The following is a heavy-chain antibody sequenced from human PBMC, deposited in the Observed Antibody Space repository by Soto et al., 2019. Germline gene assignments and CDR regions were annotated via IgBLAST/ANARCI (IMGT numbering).Heavy chain of an antibody. CDR1: GYTFTSYA. V-gene: IGHV1-3*01. CDR3: ARYDFWSGYSSFDY. CDR2: IDAGNGNT. J-gene: IGHJ4*02. D-gene: IGHD3-3*01. Sequence: ASVKVSCKASGYTFTSYAMHWVRQAPGQRLEWMGWIDAGNGNTKYSQKFQGRVTITRDTSASTAYMELSSLRSEDTAVYYCARYDFWSGYSSFDYWGQGTLVTVSS.